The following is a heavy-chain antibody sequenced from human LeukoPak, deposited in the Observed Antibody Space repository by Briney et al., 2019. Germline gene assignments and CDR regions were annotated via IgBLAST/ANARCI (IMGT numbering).Heavy chain of an antibody. CDR1: GFTVTSHY. CDR2: ISSSGSTI. CDR3: ARVGPQYSSSRLSDY. Sequence: PGGSLRLSCAASGFTVTSHYMNWIRQAPGKGLEWVSYISSSGSTIYYADSVKGRFTISRDNAKNSLYLQMNSLRAEDTAVYYCARVGPQYSSSRLSDYWGQGTLVTVSS. V-gene: IGHV3-11*01. J-gene: IGHJ4*02. D-gene: IGHD6-6*01.